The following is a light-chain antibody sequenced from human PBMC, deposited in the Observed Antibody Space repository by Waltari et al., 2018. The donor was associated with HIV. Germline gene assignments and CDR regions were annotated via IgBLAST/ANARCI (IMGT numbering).Light chain of an antibody. V-gene: IGKV1-5*03. CDR1: QSISSW. CDR2: KAS. J-gene: IGKJ2*02. Sequence: DIQMTQSTSTLSASVGDRVTITCRASQSISSWLAWYQMKPGKAPKLLIYKASSLESGVSSRFSGSGSGTDFTLTISSLQPDDFATYYCQYYNTYSRTFGQGTKVEL. CDR3: QYYNTYSRT.